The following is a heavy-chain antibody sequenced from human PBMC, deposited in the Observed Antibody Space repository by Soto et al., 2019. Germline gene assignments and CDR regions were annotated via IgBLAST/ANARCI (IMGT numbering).Heavy chain of an antibody. CDR1: GGAMNDYY. D-gene: IGHD3-10*01. J-gene: IGHJ4*03. V-gene: IGHV4-59*01. Sequence: SETLSLTCSVSGGAMNDYYWSWIRQAPGEGQEWIGDIDFRGTTTYNPSLWSRVTLSIDTSNNHFSLRMTSVTASDRAVYRCARRAAYDNRGGYWIGKGYFDHWGQGTLVTVSS. CDR3: ARRAAYDNRGGYWIGKGYFDH. CDR2: IDFRGTT.